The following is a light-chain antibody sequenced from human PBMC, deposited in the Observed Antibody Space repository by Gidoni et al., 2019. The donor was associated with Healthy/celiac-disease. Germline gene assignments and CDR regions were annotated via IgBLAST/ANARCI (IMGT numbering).Light chain of an antibody. CDR2: DSS. V-gene: IGKV1-33*01. J-gene: IGKJ2*01. CDR1: QDISNY. CDR3: QQYDNLPYT. Sequence: DIQMTESPSSLSASVGDRFTITCQASQDISNYLNWYQQKPWKAPKLLIYDSSNLETGVPSSFSGSGSGTDFTFTISSLPPEDIATYYCQQYDNLPYTFGQGTKLEIK.